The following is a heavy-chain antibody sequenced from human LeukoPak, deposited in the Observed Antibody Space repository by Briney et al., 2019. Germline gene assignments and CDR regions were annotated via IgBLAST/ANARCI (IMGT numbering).Heavy chain of an antibody. D-gene: IGHD3-16*01. CDR3: ARDRPFGGVLDFDY. CDR1: GFTVRSNY. CDR2: IYNDGTT. Sequence: GGSLRLSCEGSGFTVRSNYMSWVRQAPGKGLEWVSAIYNDGTTYYADSVKGRFTISRDNSKNTLYLQMNTLRVEDTAVYYCARDRPFGGVLDFDYWGQGTLVTVSS. V-gene: IGHV3-66*01. J-gene: IGHJ4*02.